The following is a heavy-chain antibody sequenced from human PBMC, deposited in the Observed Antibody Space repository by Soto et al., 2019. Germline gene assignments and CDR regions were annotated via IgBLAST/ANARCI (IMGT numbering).Heavy chain of an antibody. CDR2: INHSGST. CDR3: ARRSSSWSPFDY. D-gene: IGHD6-13*01. Sequence: SETLSLTCAVYGGSFSGYYCSWIRQPPGKGLEWMGEINHSGSTNYNRSLKSRVTISVDTSKNQFSLKLTSVTAADTAVYYCARRSSSWSPFDYWGQGTLVTVSS. V-gene: IGHV4-34*01. CDR1: GGSFSGYY. J-gene: IGHJ4*02.